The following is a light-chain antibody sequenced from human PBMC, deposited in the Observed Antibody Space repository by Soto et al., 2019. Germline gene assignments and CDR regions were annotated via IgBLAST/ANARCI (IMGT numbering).Light chain of an antibody. V-gene: IGKV1-5*01. J-gene: IGKJ2*02. Sequence: DIQMTQSPSTLSASVGDRVTITCRASQSISSWLAWYQQKPGKAPKLLIYDASSLESGVQSRFSGSGSGTEFTLTINSLQPDDFATYYCQQYNSYSRTFGQGTKLKIK. CDR2: DAS. CDR3: QQYNSYSRT. CDR1: QSISSW.